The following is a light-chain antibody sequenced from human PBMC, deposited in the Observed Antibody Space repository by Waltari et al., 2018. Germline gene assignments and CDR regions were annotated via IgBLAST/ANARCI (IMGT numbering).Light chain of an antibody. CDR1: NSAVGFSNY. CDR2: YVS. Sequence: QSALTQPASVSGSPGQSIPISCTWTNSAVGFSNYVSWYHQPPGKAPKLLISYVSVRPSGVSNRFSGSKSGNTASLTISGLQAEDEADYYCNSYTGSSSWVFGGGTRLTVL. V-gene: IGLV2-14*03. CDR3: NSYTGSSSWV. J-gene: IGLJ3*02.